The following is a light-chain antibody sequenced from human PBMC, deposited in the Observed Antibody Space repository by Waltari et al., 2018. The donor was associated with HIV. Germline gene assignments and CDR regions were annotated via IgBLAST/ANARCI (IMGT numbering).Light chain of an antibody. J-gene: IGLJ3*02. V-gene: IGLV2-14*01. CDR3: SSYTNKYTWV. CDR2: EVS. CDR1: TSDIGEYNY. Sequence: QSALTQPASVSGSPGQSITLSCTGTTSDIGEYNYVSWFQHHPAEAPKLIIFEVSNRPSGVSTRFSGSKSGNTASLTVSGLQPEDEADYYCSSYTNKYTWVFGGGTKLTVL.